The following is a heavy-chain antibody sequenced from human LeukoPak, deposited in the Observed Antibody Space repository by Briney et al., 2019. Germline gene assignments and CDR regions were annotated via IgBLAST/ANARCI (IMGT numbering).Heavy chain of an antibody. D-gene: IGHD4-17*01. V-gene: IGHV5-51*01. Sequence: GGSLKISCKGSGYSFTTYWVGWVRRMPGKGLEGMGIIYPQDSDTFYSPSFQGQVTISVDKSSSTAYLQWHSLQASDTAMYYCARLGGFDNFGTVIADYWGQGTPVTVSS. CDR3: ARLGGFDNFGTVIADY. CDR1: GYSFTTYW. J-gene: IGHJ4*02. CDR2: IYPQDSDT.